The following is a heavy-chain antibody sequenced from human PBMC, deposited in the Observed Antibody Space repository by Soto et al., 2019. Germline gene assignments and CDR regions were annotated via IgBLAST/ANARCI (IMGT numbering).Heavy chain of an antibody. D-gene: IGHD6-13*01. Sequence: SETLSLTCAVYGGSFSGYYWSWIRQPPGKGLEWIGEINHSGSTNYNPSLKSRVTISVDTSKNQFSLKLSSVTAADTAVYYCARGFSPAADNWFDPWGQGTLVIVSS. CDR3: ARGFSPAADNWFDP. CDR1: GGSFSGYY. V-gene: IGHV4-34*01. CDR2: INHSGST. J-gene: IGHJ5*02.